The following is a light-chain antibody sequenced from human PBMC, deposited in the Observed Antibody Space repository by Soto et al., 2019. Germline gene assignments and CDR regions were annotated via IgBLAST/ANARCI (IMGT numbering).Light chain of an antibody. CDR1: QSLSSSY. V-gene: IGKV3-20*01. J-gene: IGKJ2*01. CDR2: ASS. CDR3: QQQGT. Sequence: EIVLTQFPGTLSLSPGERATLSCRPSQSLSSSYLVWYQQKPGQAPRLLIYASSRRATCIPDRFSGSGSATEYTLTISRFEPEDSAVYYCQQQGTFGQGTKLEIK.